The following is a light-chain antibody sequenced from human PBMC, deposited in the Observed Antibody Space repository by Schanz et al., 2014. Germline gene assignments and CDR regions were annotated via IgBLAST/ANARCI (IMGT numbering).Light chain of an antibody. CDR3: QQYGSSPPT. V-gene: IGKV3-15*01. Sequence: EIVMTQSPATLSVSPGERATLSCRASQRVSSNLAWYQQKPGQAPRLLIYGASTRATGIPARFSGSGSGTEFTLTISSLQSEDFAVYYCQQYGSSPPTFGQGTRVDIK. J-gene: IGKJ1*01. CDR1: QRVSSN. CDR2: GAS.